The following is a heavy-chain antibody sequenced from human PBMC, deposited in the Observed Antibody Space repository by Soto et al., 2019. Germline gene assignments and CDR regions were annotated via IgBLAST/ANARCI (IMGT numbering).Heavy chain of an antibody. CDR2: IGGSGGYK. D-gene: IGHD6-13*01. CDR1: GFFFSSYA. CDR3: AKDAAMVSSTFNYFDY. J-gene: IGHJ4*02. Sequence: EVQLLASGGGLVQPGGSLRLSCAASGFFFSSYAMSWVRQAPGKGLEWVSGIGGSGGYKSYADSVKGRFTISSDNSKNTLYLQMESLGADDTAVYYCAKDAAMVSSTFNYFDYWGQGTLVAVSS. V-gene: IGHV3-23*01.